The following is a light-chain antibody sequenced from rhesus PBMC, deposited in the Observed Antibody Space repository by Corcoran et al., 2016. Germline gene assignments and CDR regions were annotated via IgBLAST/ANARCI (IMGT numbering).Light chain of an antibody. Sequence: DIQMTQSPSSVSASVGDRVTITCRASQAISSFLSWYQQKPGEALGLLFYYATPFTKGGPSRFSGSGVGPDFTLTISSLQPEDFATYYFQQYYTLPYNLGQGTKVEIK. J-gene: IGKJ2*01. CDR2: YAT. CDR1: QAISSF. CDR3: QQYYTLPYN. V-gene: IGKV1-32*05.